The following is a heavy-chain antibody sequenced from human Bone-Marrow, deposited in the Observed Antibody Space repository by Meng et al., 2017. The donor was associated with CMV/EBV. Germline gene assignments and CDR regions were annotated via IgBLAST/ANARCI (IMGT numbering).Heavy chain of an antibody. CDR1: GFTFSSFA. CDR2: ISGSGGST. D-gene: IGHD6-19*01. Sequence: GEFLKISCAASGFTFSSFAMSWVRQGPGKGLEWVSVISGSGGSTYYADSVKGRFTISRDNSKNTLYLQMNSLRAEDTAVYYCAKDTRPHSSGWYYFDYWGQGTLVTVSS. J-gene: IGHJ4*02. CDR3: AKDTRPHSSGWYYFDY. V-gene: IGHV3-23*01.